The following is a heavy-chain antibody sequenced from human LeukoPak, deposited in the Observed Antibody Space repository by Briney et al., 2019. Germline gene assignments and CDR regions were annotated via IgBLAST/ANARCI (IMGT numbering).Heavy chain of an antibody. CDR2: IIPIFGTA. D-gene: IGHD1-26*01. J-gene: IGHJ6*03. Sequence: ASVKVSCKASGGTFSSYAISWVRQAPGQGLEWMGGIIPIFGTANYAQKFQGRVTITADESTSTAYMELSSLRSEDTAVHYCARGGWELRPDRYYMDVWGKGTTVTVSS. CDR3: ARGGWELRPDRYYMDV. V-gene: IGHV1-69*01. CDR1: GGTFSSYA.